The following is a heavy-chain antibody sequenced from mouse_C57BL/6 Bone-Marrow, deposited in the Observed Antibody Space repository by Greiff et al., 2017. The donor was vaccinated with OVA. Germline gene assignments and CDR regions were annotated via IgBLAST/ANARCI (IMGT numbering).Heavy chain of an antibody. CDR2: IYPGSGST. V-gene: IGHV1-55*01. J-gene: IGHJ3*01. CDR3: ASRGYDYAAWFAY. Sequence: QVQLQQPGAELVKPGASVKMSCKASGYTFTSYWITWVKQRPGQGLEWIGDIYPGSGSTNYNEKFKSKATLTVDTSSSTAYMQLSSLTSEDSAVYYRASRGYDYAAWFAYWGQGTLVTVTA. CDR1: GYTFTSYW. D-gene: IGHD2-4*01.